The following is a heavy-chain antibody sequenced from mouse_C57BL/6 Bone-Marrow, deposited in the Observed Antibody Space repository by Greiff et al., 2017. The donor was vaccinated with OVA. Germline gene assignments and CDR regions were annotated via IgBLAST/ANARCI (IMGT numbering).Heavy chain of an antibody. CDR1: GFSFNTYA. CDR2: IRSKSNNYAT. CDR3: VRHTLTRFAY. Sequence: DVQLVESGGGLVQPKGSLKLSCAASGFSFNTYAMNWVRQAPGRGLEWVARIRSKSNNYATYYADSVKDRFTISRDDSESMLYLQMNNLKTEDTAMYYCVRHTLTRFAYWGQGTLVTVSA. J-gene: IGHJ3*01. V-gene: IGHV10-1*01.